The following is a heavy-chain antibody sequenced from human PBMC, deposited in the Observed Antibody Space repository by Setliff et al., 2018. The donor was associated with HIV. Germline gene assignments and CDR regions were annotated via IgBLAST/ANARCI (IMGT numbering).Heavy chain of an antibody. J-gene: IGHJ6*03. Sequence: ASVKVSCKSSGYTFTSYGVSWVRQAPGQGLEWMGWVNPYNGDTKNAQKFQGRVTMTTDTSTSTVYMELGSLISDDTAVYYCAREGLWFGDRGYFMDVWGKGTAVTVSS. CDR2: VNPYNGDT. CDR1: GYTFTSYG. CDR3: AREGLWFGDRGYFMDV. D-gene: IGHD3-10*01. V-gene: IGHV1-18*01.